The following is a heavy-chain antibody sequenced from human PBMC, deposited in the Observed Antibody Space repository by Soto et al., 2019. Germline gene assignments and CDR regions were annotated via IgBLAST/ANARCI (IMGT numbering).Heavy chain of an antibody. CDR2: IYHSGST. Sequence: PSETLSLTCAVSGGSISSSNWWSWVRQPPGKGLEWIGEIYHSGSTNYNPSLKSRVTISVDKSKNQFSLKLSSVTAADTAVYYCASFHNWNYYGMDVWGQGTTVTV. CDR1: GGSISSSNW. CDR3: ASFHNWNYYGMDV. J-gene: IGHJ6*02. V-gene: IGHV4-4*02. D-gene: IGHD1-20*01.